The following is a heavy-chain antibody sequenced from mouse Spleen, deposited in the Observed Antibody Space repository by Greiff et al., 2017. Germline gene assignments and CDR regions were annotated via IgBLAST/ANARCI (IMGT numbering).Heavy chain of an antibody. D-gene: IGHD4-1*01. CDR1: GFTFSDYY. Sequence: EVQLVESGGGLVQPGGSLKLSCAASGFTFSDYYMYWVRQTPEKRLEWVAYISNGGGSTYYPDTVKGRFTISRDNAKNSLYLQMSRLKSEDTAMYYCARHNWDWDYFDYWGQGTTLTVSS. V-gene: IGHV5-12*01. J-gene: IGHJ2*01. CDR3: ARHNWDWDYFDY. CDR2: ISNGGGST.